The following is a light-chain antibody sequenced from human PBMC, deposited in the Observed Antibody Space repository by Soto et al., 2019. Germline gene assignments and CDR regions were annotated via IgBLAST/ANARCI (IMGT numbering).Light chain of an antibody. CDR3: GTWDNSLSPSWV. CDR2: GDY. J-gene: IGLJ3*02. CDR1: TSNIGNNY. V-gene: IGLV1-51*01. Sequence: QSVLTQPPSVSAAPGQKVTISCSGSTSNIGNNYVSWYQQVPGTAPKLLIYGDYERHSGIPDRFSGSKSGTSATLVITGLQTGDEADYYCGTWDNSLSPSWVFGGGTKVTVL.